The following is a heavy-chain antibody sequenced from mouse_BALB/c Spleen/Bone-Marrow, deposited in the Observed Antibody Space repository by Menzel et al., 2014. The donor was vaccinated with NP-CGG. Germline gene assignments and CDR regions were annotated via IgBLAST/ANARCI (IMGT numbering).Heavy chain of an antibody. Sequence: QVQLQQSGPGLVQPSQSLSIPCTVSGFSLTSYGVHWVRPSPGKGLEWLGVIWSGGSTDYNAAFISRLSISKDNSKSQVFFKMNSLQANDTAIYYCARNTYYGNPFAYWGQGTLVTVSA. V-gene: IGHV2-2*02. J-gene: IGHJ3*01. CDR2: IWSGGST. CDR3: ARNTYYGNPFAY. D-gene: IGHD2-10*01. CDR1: GFSLTSYG.